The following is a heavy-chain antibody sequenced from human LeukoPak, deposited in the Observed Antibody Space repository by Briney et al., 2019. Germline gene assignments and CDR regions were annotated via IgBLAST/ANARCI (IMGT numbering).Heavy chain of an antibody. V-gene: IGHV4-38-2*02. CDR1: SYSISRGYY. CDR2: IHRGGST. J-gene: IGHJ4*02. Sequence: SETLSLTCTVSSYSISRGYYWGWIRQSPGKGLEWIGNIHRGGSTSYNPSLKSRVTISLDMSKNQFSLKLNSVTAADTAVYYCVREGPVRFLEQIDYWGQGTLVTVSS. CDR3: VREGPVRFLEQIDY. D-gene: IGHD3-3*01.